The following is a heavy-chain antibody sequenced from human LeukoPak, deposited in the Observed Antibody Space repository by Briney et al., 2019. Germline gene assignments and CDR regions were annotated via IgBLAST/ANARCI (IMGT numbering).Heavy chain of an antibody. Sequence: PSETLSLTCTVSGGSISSYYWSWIRQPPGKGLEWIGDVYNSGSTNYNPSLKSRVTISVDTSMNQFSLRLSSVTAADTAVYYCARADSSGYLRNWFDPWGQGTLVTVSS. CDR3: ARADSSGYLRNWFDP. CDR1: GGSISSYY. D-gene: IGHD3-22*01. CDR2: VYNSGST. J-gene: IGHJ5*02. V-gene: IGHV4-59*01.